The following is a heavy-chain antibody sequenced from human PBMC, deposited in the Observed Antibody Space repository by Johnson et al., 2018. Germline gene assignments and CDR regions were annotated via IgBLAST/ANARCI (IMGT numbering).Heavy chain of an antibody. D-gene: IGHD2-15*01. CDR1: GGTFSSYG. J-gene: IGHJ6*02. Sequence: QVQLVESGAEVKKPGSSVKVSCKASGGTFSSYGISWVRQAPGQGLEWMGGIIPIFRTANYAQNFQGRVTITADESTSTAYMELRSRRYEDTAVYYCANGDCSPQICHPHYGLDVWGQGTTVIVSS. CDR2: IIPIFRTA. V-gene: IGHV1-69*19. CDR3: ANGDCSPQICHPHYGLDV.